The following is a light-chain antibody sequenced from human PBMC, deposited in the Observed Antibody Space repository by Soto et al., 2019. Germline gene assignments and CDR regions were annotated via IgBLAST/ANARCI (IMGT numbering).Light chain of an antibody. J-gene: IGLJ2*01. CDR2: GNS. Sequence: QSVLTQPPSVSGAPGQRVTISCTGSSSNIGAGYDVHWYQQLPGTAPKLLIYGNSNRPSGVPDRFSGSKSGTSASLAITGIQAEDEADYYFQSYDSSRRGVFGGGTKVTVL. CDR3: QSYDSSRRGV. V-gene: IGLV1-40*01. CDR1: SSNIGAGYD.